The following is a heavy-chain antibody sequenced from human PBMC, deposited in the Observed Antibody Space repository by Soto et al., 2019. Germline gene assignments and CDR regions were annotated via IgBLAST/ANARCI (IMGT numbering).Heavy chain of an antibody. D-gene: IGHD6-6*01. Sequence: SVKVSCKASGYTFTGFFLHWVRQAPGQGLEWLGWINPNTGGTNYAQDFQGRITMTRDTSISTAYLELTSLRSDDTAVYYCAREGIEARIPSDWGQGTLVTVS. CDR3: AREGIEARIPSD. CDR2: INPNTGGT. V-gene: IGHV1-2*02. J-gene: IGHJ4*02. CDR1: GYTFTGFF.